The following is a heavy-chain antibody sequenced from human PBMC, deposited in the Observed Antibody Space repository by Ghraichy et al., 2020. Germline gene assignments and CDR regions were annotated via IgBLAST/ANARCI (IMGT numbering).Heavy chain of an antibody. Sequence: SETLSLTCLVSGGSMSKYYWSWIRQPPGKGLKWIGYIYYSGNINYNPSLKSRVTISVDTSKNQFSLKLSSVTAADTAVYYCARANYDFWNGYSYLAYLDYWGQGTLVTVSS. D-gene: IGHD3-3*01. CDR1: GGSMSKYY. CDR3: ARANYDFWNGYSYLAYLDY. J-gene: IGHJ4*02. CDR2: IYYSGNI. V-gene: IGHV4-59*01.